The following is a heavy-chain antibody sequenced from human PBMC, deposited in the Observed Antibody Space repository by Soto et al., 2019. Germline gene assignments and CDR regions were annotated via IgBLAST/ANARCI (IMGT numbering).Heavy chain of an antibody. Sequence: QVQLQESGPGLVKPSQTLSLTCTVSGGSISSGGYYWSWIRQHPGKGLEWIGYIYYSGSTYYNPSLKSRVTISVDTSKNQFYRRLNSVTAADKAVYYGARDPAYHYVCSDYTPLDFWGQGTLVTVSS. J-gene: IGHJ4*02. V-gene: IGHV4-31*03. D-gene: IGHD3-22*01. CDR3: ARDPAYHYVCSDYTPLDF. CDR2: IYYSGST. CDR1: GGSISSGGYY.